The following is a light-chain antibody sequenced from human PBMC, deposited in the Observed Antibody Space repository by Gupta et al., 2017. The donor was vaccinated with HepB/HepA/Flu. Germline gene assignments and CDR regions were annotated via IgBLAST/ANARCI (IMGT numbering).Light chain of an antibody. Sequence: ELVLTQSPATLSLSPGQRANLYCRASQSVSSYLAWYQQKPGQAPRLLIYDASNRATGIPARFSGSGSGTDFTLTISSLEPEDFAVYYCQQRSNWPRTFGQGTKVEIK. CDR2: DAS. J-gene: IGKJ1*01. V-gene: IGKV3-11*01. CDR3: QQRSNWPRT. CDR1: QSVSSY.